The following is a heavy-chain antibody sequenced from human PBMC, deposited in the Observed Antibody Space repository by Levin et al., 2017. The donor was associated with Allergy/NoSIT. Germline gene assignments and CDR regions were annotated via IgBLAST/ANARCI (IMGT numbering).Heavy chain of an antibody. CDR3: ARQYDDVLTGYWGYCHFDY. V-gene: IGHV4-59*01. CDR2: IYYTGIT. CDR1: NGSIGSYY. J-gene: IGHJ4*02. Sequence: MASETLSLTCSVSNGSIGSYYWSWIRQPPGKGLEWIGYIYYTGITSYNPSLKSRVTMSVDTSKNQFSLRLSSVTAADTAVYYCARQYDDVLTGYWGYCHFDYWGQGSLVTVSS. D-gene: IGHD3-9*01.